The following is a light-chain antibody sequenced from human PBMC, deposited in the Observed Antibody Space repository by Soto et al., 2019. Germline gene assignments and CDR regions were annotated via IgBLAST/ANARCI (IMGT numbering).Light chain of an antibody. V-gene: IGKV1-5*01. J-gene: IGKJ1*01. CDR2: DAS. CDR3: QQYNTYST. CDR1: QSISSW. Sequence: IQKIQAPSALSASVGDRVTITFRASQSISSWLAWYQQKPGRAPKLLIYDASNLESWVPSRFHGSGFGREFSLPINTLQTDDFATYFCQQYNTYSTFAQGTKVDIK.